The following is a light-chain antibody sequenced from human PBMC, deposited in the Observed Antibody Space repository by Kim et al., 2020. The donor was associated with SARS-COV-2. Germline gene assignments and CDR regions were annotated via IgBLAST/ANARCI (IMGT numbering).Light chain of an antibody. CDR2: EVT. CDR1: SSDVGDYNL. CDR3: CSYAGSNTWV. J-gene: IGLJ3*02. V-gene: IGLV2-23*02. Sequence: QSALTQPASVSGSPGQSITISCTGTSSDVGDYNLVSWYQQHSGKAPELMIYEVTRRPSGVSNRFSGSKSGNTASLTISGLQAEDEADYYCCSYAGSNTWVFGGGTQLTVL.